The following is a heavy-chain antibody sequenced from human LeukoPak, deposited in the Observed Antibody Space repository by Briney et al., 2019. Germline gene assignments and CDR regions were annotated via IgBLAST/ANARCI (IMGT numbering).Heavy chain of an antibody. CDR3: ARQIVSSSWYGYYFDY. J-gene: IGHJ4*02. D-gene: IGHD6-13*01. CDR2: IYYSGGT. V-gene: IGHV4-39*01. CDR1: GGSISSSSYY. Sequence: SETLSLTCTVSGGSISSSSYYWGWIRQPPGKGLEWIGSIYYSGGTYYNPSLKSRVTISVDTSKNQFSLKLSSVTAADTAVYYCARQIVSSSWYGYYFDYWGQGTLVTVSS.